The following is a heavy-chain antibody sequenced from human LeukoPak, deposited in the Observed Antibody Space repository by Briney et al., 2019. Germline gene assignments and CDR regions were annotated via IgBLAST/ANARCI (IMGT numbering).Heavy chain of an antibody. CDR2: ISYDGTNK. D-gene: IGHD2-2*01. J-gene: IGHJ6*02. CDR3: AKDQPVVGYCSSTGCYYYYYGMDV. Sequence: GRSLRLSCAASGFTFSSYGMHWVREAPDKGLGWVAVISYDGTNKYYADSVKGRFTISRDNSKNALYLQMNSLRAEDTAVYYCAKDQPVVGYCSSTGCYYYYYGMDVWGQGTTVTVS. V-gene: IGHV3-30*18. CDR1: GFTFSSYG.